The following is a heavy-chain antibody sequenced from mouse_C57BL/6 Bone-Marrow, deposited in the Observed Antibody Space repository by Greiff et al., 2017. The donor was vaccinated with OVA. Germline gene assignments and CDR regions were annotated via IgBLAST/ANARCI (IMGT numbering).Heavy chain of an antibody. CDR3: TRRDSTGFAD. CDR1: GYTFTDYE. CDR2: IDPETGGT. Sequence: VQLQQSGAELVRPGASVTLSCKASGYTFTDYEMHWVKQTPVHGLEWIGAIDPETGGTAYNQKFKGKAILTADKSSSTAYMELRSLTSEDSAVYYCTRRDSTGFADWGQGTLVTVSA. V-gene: IGHV1-15*01. J-gene: IGHJ3*01.